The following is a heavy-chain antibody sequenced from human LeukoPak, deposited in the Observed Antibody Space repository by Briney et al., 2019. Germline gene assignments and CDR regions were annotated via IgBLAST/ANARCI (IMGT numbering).Heavy chain of an antibody. V-gene: IGHV4-34*01. CDR2: VNHSGDT. D-gene: IGHD4-17*01. CDR3: ARMTTGHDY. J-gene: IGHJ4*02. CDR1: GTSFTSYY. Sequence: SETLSLTCGVSGTSFTSYYWSWIRQTPGKGLEWIGEVNHSGDTNMKPSLKSRVTISVDTSKNQFSLMMTSVTAADTAVYFCARMTTGHDYWGQGTLVTVSS.